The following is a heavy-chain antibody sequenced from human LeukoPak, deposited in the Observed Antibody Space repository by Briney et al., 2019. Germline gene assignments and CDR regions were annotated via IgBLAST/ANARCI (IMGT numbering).Heavy chain of an antibody. CDR2: INHSGST. J-gene: IGHJ4*02. D-gene: IGHD3-22*01. Sequence: SETLSLTCAVYDGSLSGYFWSWIRQPPGKGLEWIGEINHSGSTNYNPSLKSRVIISVDTSKNQFSLKLSSVTAADSAVYYCARDYYDSSGLDYWGQGTLVTVSS. CDR1: DGSLSGYF. V-gene: IGHV4-34*01. CDR3: ARDYYDSSGLDY.